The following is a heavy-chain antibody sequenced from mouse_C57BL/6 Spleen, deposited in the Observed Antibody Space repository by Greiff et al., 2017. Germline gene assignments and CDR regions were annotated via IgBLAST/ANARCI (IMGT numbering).Heavy chain of an antibody. Sequence: QVQLQQSGPELVKPGASVKISCKASGYAFSSSWMTWVKQRPGKGLEWIGRIYPGDGDTNYNGKFKGKATLTADKSSSTAYMQLSSLTSEDSAVYFCARSRDVHYWGQGTTLTVSS. V-gene: IGHV1-82*01. CDR3: ARSRDVHY. J-gene: IGHJ2*01. CDR1: GYAFSSSW. D-gene: IGHD3-3*01. CDR2: IYPGDGDT.